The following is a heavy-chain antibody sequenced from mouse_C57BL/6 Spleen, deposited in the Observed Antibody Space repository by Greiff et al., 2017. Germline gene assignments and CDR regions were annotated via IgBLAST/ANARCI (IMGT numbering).Heavy chain of an antibody. CDR2: IYPRSGNT. D-gene: IGHD1-1*01. V-gene: IGHV1-81*01. CDR3: ARGDYYGSSYDYFDC. CDR1: GYTFTSYG. J-gene: IGHJ2*01. Sequence: VQLQQSGAELARPGASVKLSCKASGYTFTSYGISWVKQRTGQGLEWIGEIYPRSGNTYYNEKFKGKATLTADKSSSTAYMELRSLTSEDSAVYFCARGDYYGSSYDYFDCWGQGTTLTVSS.